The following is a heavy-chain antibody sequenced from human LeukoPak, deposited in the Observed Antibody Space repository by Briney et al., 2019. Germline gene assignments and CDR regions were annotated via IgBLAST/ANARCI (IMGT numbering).Heavy chain of an antibody. CDR3: ARASTVAGREAFDI. J-gene: IGHJ3*02. D-gene: IGHD6-19*01. CDR2: MNPNSGNT. CDR1: GYTFTSYD. Sequence: ASVKVSCKASGYTFTSYDINWVRQATGQGLEWMGWMNPNSGNTGYAQKFQGRVTMTRDTSTSTVYMELSSLRSEDTAVYYCARASTVAGREAFDIWGQGTMVTVSS. V-gene: IGHV1-8*01.